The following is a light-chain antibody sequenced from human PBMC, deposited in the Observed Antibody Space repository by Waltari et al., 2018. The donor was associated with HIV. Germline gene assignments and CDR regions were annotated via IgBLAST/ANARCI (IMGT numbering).Light chain of an antibody. V-gene: IGKV4-1*01. CDR1: QSVLHSSTNKNC. CDR3: QQYYSYPRT. J-gene: IGKJ3*01. Sequence: DIVMTQSPDSLAVSLGERATINCKSSQSVLHSSTNKNCIAWYQQKPGQPPKLLTYWASTREFGVPDLFSGSGSGTDFTLTINSLQPEDVAVYYCQQYYSYPRTFGAGTKVDV. CDR2: WAS.